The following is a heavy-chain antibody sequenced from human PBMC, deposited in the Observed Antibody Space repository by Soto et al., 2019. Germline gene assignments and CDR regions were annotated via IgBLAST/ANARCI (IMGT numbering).Heavy chain of an antibody. J-gene: IGHJ4*02. CDR2: ISYDGSNK. CDR1: GFTFSSYG. CDR3: AKDLPYGSGSFFDY. D-gene: IGHD3-10*01. V-gene: IGHV3-30*18. Sequence: GSLRLSCAASGFTFSSYGMHWVRQAPGKELEWVAVISYDGSNKYYADSVKGRFTISRGNSKNTLYLQMNSLRAEDTAVYYCAKDLPYGSGSFFDYWGQGTLVTVSS.